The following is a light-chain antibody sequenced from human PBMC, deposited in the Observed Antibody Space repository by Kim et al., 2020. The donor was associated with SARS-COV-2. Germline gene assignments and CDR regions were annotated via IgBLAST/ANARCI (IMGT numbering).Light chain of an antibody. J-gene: IGKJ2*03. CDR3: QQSYSTPYS. Sequence: SASVGDRVTITCRASRSISFHLNWYQQKPGKAPELLIYAPSSLQSGVPSTFSGSGSGTEFTLTITSLQPEDFATYYCQQSYSTPYSFGQGTKLEI. V-gene: IGKV1-39*01. CDR1: RSISFH. CDR2: APS.